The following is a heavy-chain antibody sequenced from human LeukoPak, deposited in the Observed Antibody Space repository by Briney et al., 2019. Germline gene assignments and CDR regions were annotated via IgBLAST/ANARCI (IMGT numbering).Heavy chain of an antibody. CDR2: LNWDGGTT. V-gene: IGHV3-20*04. CDR3: AKCIVGATAPFDY. J-gene: IGHJ4*02. CDR1: GFTFGDYG. Sequence: GGSPRLSCAASGFTFGDYGMSWVRQAPGKGLEWVSGLNWDGGTTGHADSVKGRFTISRDNSKNTLYLQMNSLRAEDTAVYYCAKCIVGATAPFDYWGQGTLVTGSS. D-gene: IGHD1-26*01.